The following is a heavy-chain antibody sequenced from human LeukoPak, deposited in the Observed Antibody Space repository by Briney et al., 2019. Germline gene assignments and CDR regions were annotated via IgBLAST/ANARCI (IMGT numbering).Heavy chain of an antibody. CDR3: ASYLRASGWLRQDFAF. V-gene: IGHV1-24*01. J-gene: IGHJ4*02. CDR2: FDPEDGET. D-gene: IGHD5-12*01. Sequence: ASVKVSCKVSGYTLTELAMHWVRQAPGKGLEWMGGFDPEDGETIYAQNFQDRITMTEDTSSDTAYMELSSLRSEDTAVYHCASYLRASGWLRQDFAFWGPGALVPVSS. CDR1: GYTLTELA.